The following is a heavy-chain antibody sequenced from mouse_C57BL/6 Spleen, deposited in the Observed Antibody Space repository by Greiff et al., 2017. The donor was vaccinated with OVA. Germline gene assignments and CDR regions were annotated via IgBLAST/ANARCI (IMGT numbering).Heavy chain of an antibody. CDR2: IYTGNSDT. D-gene: IGHD1-3*01. CDR3: TRRNNSFDY. J-gene: IGHJ2*01. Sequence: DVQLQESGTVLARPGASVKMSCKTSGYTFTSYWMHWVKQRPGHGLEWIGAIYTGNSDTSYNQKFKGKAKLTAVNSAIIAYMELSSLTNEDSAVYYCTRRNNSFDYWGQGTTLTVSS. V-gene: IGHV1-5*01. CDR1: GYTFTSYW.